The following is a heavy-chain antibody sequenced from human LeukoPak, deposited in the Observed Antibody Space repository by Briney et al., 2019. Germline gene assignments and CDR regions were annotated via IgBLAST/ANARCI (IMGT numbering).Heavy chain of an antibody. V-gene: IGHV1-69*05. J-gene: IGHJ5*02. Sequence: ASVKVSCKASGGTFSSYAISWVRQPPAQGRVWVGGIIPIFGTANYAQKFQGRVTITTDESTSTAYMELSSLRSEDTAVYYCARGAGSKGSSWYGRVSNWFDPWGQGTLVTVSS. D-gene: IGHD6-13*01. CDR2: IIPIFGTA. CDR3: ARGAGSKGSSWYGRVSNWFDP. CDR1: GGTFSSYA.